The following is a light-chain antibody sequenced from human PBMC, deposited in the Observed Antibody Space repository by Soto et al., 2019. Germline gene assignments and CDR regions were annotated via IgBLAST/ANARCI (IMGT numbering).Light chain of an antibody. Sequence: VFTQSRGTLSLSPGESATLSCRASQSVSSSDLAWYQQKPGQAPRFLIYGTSSRATGIPDRFSVSESGTDCSLTISRLEAEDGSVYYCHQYGSSTTTLGQGTKVDIK. V-gene: IGKV3-20*01. CDR3: HQYGSSTTT. J-gene: IGKJ1*01. CDR1: QSVSSSD. CDR2: GTS.